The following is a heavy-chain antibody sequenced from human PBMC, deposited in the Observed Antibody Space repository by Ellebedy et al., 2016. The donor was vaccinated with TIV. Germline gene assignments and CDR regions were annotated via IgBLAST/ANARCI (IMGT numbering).Heavy chain of an antibody. J-gene: IGHJ3*02. Sequence: SETLSLTXGVSGTSISRDYWGWIRQPPGKGLEWIGSIYYSGSTYYNPSLKSRVTISVDTSKNQFSLKLSSVTAADTAVYYCASLVVVGIWGQGTMVTVSS. CDR2: IYYSGST. CDR3: ASLVVVGI. CDR1: GTSISRDY. D-gene: IGHD3-22*01. V-gene: IGHV4-39*01.